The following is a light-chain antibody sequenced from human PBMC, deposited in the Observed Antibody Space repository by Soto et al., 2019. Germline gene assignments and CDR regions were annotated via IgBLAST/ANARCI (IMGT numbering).Light chain of an antibody. CDR2: DAS. CDR1: QSISSW. V-gene: IGKV1-5*01. CDR3: QQYNSYLFT. Sequence: DIQMTQSPSTLSASVGDRVTITCRASQSISSWLDWYQQKPGKAPNLLIYDASTLERGVPSRFSGSGSGTEFTLTISSLQPDDFATYYCQQYNSYLFTFGPGTKVDIK. J-gene: IGKJ3*01.